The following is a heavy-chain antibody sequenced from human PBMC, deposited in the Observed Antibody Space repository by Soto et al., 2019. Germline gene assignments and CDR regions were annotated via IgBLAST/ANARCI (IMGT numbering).Heavy chain of an antibody. CDR3: ARGLADGYSYGYIDYFDY. J-gene: IGHJ4*02. CDR2: IYYSGST. CDR1: GGSISSYY. D-gene: IGHD5-18*01. Sequence: PSETLSLTCTVSGGSISSYYWSWIRQPPGKGLEWIGYIYYSGSTNYNPSLKSRVTISVDTSKNQFSLKLSSVTAADTAVYYCARGLADGYSYGYIDYFDYWGQGTLVTVSS. V-gene: IGHV4-59*01.